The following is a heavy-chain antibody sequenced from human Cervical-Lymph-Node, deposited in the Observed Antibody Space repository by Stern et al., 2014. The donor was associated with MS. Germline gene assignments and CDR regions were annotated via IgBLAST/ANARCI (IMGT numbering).Heavy chain of an antibody. CDR1: VFTFSSYG. D-gene: IGHD3-22*01. Sequence: QVQLVESGGGVVQPGRSLRLSCAASVFTFSSYGMHWVRQAPGKGLEWVAVISYDGSNKYYADSVKGRFTISRDNSKNTLYLQMNSLRAEDTAVYYCAKELVYYDSSGYYPFLDYYGMDVWGQGTTVTVSS. CDR2: ISYDGSNK. CDR3: AKELVYYDSSGYYPFLDYYGMDV. J-gene: IGHJ6*02. V-gene: IGHV3-30*18.